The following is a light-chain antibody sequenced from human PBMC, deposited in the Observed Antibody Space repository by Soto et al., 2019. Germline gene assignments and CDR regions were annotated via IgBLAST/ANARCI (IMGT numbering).Light chain of an antibody. CDR2: SNN. V-gene: IGLV1-44*01. Sequence: QSALTQPPSASGTPGQRVTISCSGSSSNIGSNTVNWYQQLPGTAPKLLIYSNNQRPSGVPDRFSGSKSGTSASLAISGLQSEDKADYYCAAWDDSVVVFGGGTKVTVL. J-gene: IGLJ2*01. CDR3: AAWDDSVVV. CDR1: SSNIGSNT.